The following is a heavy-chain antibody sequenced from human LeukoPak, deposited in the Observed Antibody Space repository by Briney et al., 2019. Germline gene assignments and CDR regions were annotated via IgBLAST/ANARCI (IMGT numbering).Heavy chain of an antibody. CDR3: ARGRDCSSTSCYPFDY. V-gene: IGHV4-61*01. D-gene: IGHD2-2*01. CDR1: GGSVSNSLYY. J-gene: IGHJ4*02. Sequence: SETLSLTCTVSGGSVSNSLYYWSWIRQPPGKGLEWIGYIYYNGDTNYNPSLKSRVIISIDTSSNQFSLRLNSMTAADTAVYYCARGRDCSSTSCYPFDYWGQGTLVTVSS. CDR2: IYYNGDT.